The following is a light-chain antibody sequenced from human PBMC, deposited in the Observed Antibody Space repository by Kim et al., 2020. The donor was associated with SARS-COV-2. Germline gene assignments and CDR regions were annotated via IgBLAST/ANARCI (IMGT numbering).Light chain of an antibody. CDR1: QTISNW. Sequence: DIQMTQSPSTLSASVGDRVTITCRASQTISNWLAWYQQKSGKVPKLLIYKASNLENGIPSRFSGSGFGTEFTLTISSLQPDDFATYYCQHSYSYPYSFGQGTKWRS. V-gene: IGKV1-5*03. J-gene: IGKJ2*01. CDR3: QHSYSYPYS. CDR2: KAS.